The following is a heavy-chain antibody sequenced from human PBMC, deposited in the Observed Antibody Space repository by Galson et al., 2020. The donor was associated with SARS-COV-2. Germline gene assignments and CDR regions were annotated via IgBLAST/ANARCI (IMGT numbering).Heavy chain of an antibody. CDR2: IYYSGST. J-gene: IGHJ4*02. V-gene: IGHV4-59*01. CDR1: GGSINSYY. Sequence: SETLSLTCTVSGGSINSYYWSWIRQPPGKGLEWIGNIYYSGSTKYNPSLKSRVTISLETSRNQFSLKLSSVTAADTAIYYCARGLYRLGRVYYCDYWGQGTLVTVSS. CDR3: ARGLYRLGRVYYCDY. D-gene: IGHD7-27*01.